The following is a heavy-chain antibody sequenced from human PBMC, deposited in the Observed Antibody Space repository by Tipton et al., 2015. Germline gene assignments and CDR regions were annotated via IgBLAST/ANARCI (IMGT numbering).Heavy chain of an antibody. CDR1: GESFSGYY. Sequence: TLSLTCAVYGESFSGYYWTWIRQPPGKGLEWIGEINHSGSTNFNPSLKSRVTMSVDTSKNQFSLNLNSVTAADTAVYYCARHLFNRAYYVFDAFDIWGQGTMVTVSS. D-gene: IGHD3-16*01. CDR3: ARHLFNRAYYVFDAFDI. V-gene: IGHV4-34*01. CDR2: INHSGST. J-gene: IGHJ3*02.